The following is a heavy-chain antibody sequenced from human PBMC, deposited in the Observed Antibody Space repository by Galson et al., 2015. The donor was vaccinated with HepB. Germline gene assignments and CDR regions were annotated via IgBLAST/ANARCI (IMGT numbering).Heavy chain of an antibody. J-gene: IGHJ5*02. CDR3: ARLGIAAAGTGGGGWFDP. CDR2: IDPSDSYT. CDR1: GYSFTSYW. Sequence: QSGAEVKKPGESLKISCTGSGYSFTSYWIGWVRQMPGKGLEWMGRIDPSDSYTNYSPSFQGHVTISADKSISTAYLQWSSLKASDTAMYYCARLGIAAAGTGGGGWFDPWGQGTLVTVSS. D-gene: IGHD6-13*01. V-gene: IGHV5-10-1*01.